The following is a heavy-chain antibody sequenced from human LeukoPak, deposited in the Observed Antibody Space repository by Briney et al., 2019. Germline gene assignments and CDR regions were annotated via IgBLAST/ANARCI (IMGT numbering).Heavy chain of an antibody. Sequence: PGKSLRLSCAASGITFNKNTFHWVRQAPGKGLEWVAVIWSDGSQKYYGDSVKGRFTISRDNSKDTLYLQMSSLRAEDTALYYCTKGGVVSAFGYWGQGVLVTVSS. CDR1: GITFNKNT. D-gene: IGHD3-22*01. CDR3: TKGGVVSAFGY. CDR2: IWSDGSQK. J-gene: IGHJ4*02. V-gene: IGHV3-33*06.